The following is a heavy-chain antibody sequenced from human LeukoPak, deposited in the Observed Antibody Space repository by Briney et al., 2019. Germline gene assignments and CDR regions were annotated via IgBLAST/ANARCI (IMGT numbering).Heavy chain of an antibody. V-gene: IGHV3-30-3*01. Sequence: GESLKISCAASGFTFSSYAMHWVRQAPGKGLEWVAVVSFDGDNKYYADSVKDRFTISRDNSQNTLYLQLNSLRAEDTAVYYCARDWTLNYWGQGTLVTVSS. D-gene: IGHD3/OR15-3a*01. CDR1: GFTFSSYA. CDR3: ARDWTLNY. J-gene: IGHJ4*02. CDR2: VSFDGDNK.